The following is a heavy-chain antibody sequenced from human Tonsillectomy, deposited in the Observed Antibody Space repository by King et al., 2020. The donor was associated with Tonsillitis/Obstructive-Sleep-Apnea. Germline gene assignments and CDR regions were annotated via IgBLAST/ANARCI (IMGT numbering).Heavy chain of an antibody. J-gene: IGHJ4*02. CDR1: GGSISSYY. D-gene: IGHD6-19*01. Sequence: VQLQESGPGLVKPSETLSLTCTVSGGSISSYYWSWIRQPPGKGLAWIGYIYYSGSTSYNPSLKSRVTISVDTSKNQFSLKLSSVTAADTAVYNCARGGNSSGLQRFDYWGQGTLVTVSS. CDR2: IYYSGST. V-gene: IGHV4-59*08. CDR3: ARGGNSSGLQRFDY.